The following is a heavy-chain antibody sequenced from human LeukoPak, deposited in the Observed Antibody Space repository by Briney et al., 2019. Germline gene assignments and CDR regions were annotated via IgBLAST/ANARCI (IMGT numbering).Heavy chain of an antibody. CDR3: ARIPSGYETTVTTLDDDLDP. CDR2: INPSGGST. J-gene: IGHJ5*02. D-gene: IGHD4-17*01. V-gene: IGHV1-46*01. CDR1: GYTFTSYY. Sequence: RASVKVSCKASGYTFTSYYMHWVRQAPGQGLEWMGIINPSGGSTSYAQKFQGRVTMTRDTSTSTAYMELRSLRSDDTAVYYCARIPSGYETTVTTLDDDLDPWGQGTLVTVSS.